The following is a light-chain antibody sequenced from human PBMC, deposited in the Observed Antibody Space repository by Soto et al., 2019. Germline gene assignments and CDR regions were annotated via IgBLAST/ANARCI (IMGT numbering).Light chain of an antibody. CDR3: QQYDSRPIT. V-gene: IGKV1-33*01. Sequence: DIQMTQSPSSLSASVGDRVTITCQASQDIRYYLNWFQQKPGKAPKVLIYDASRLETGVPSRFSGSVSGTHFSLAISSLQPEDIATYYCQQYDSRPITFGQGTRLEIK. CDR1: QDIRYY. CDR2: DAS. J-gene: IGKJ5*01.